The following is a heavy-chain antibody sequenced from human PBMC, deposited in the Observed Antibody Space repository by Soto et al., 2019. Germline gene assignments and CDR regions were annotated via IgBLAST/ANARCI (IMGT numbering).Heavy chain of an antibody. V-gene: IGHV5-51*01. J-gene: IGHJ4*02. CDR2: VYPGDSDI. CDR3: ARQELGVGLVH. Sequence: PGESLKISCKGSGYSFTTYWIGWVRQMPGKGLEWTGIVYPGDSDIRYSPSFQGQVTISADKSITTAYLQWSSLKASDAAMYYCARQELGVGLVHWGPGTVVTVS. CDR1: GYSFTTYW. D-gene: IGHD3-16*01.